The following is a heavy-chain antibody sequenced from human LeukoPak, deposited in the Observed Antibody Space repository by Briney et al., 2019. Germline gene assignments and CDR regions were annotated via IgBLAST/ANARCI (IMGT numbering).Heavy chain of an antibody. J-gene: IGHJ4*02. CDR1: GLTFSNYA. CDR2: ISGSGGTT. CDR3: AKDNLWTTDPPLID. Sequence: GGSLRLSCAASGLTFSNYAMSWVRQAPGKGLEWVSVISGSGGTTYYANSVRGRFTISRDNSKNTLYLQMNSLRAEDTAVYYCAKDNLWTTDPPLIDWGQGTLVTVSS. V-gene: IGHV3-23*01. D-gene: IGHD4-17*01.